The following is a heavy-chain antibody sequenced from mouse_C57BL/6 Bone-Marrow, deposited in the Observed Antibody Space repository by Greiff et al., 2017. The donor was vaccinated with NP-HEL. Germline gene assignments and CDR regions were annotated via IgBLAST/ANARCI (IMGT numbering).Heavy chain of an antibody. V-gene: IGHV5-16*01. CDR2: INYDGSST. Sequence: EVHLVESEGGLVQPGSSMKLSCTASGFTFSDYYMAWVRQVPEKGLEWVANINYDGSSTYYLDSLKSRFIISRDNAKNILYLQMSSLKSEDTATYYCARVDYDSLTMDYWGQGTSVTVSS. CDR1: GFTFSDYY. D-gene: IGHD2-4*01. CDR3: ARVDYDSLTMDY. J-gene: IGHJ4*01.